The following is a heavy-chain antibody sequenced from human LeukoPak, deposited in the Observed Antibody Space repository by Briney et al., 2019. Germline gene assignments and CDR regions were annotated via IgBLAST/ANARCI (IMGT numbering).Heavy chain of an antibody. V-gene: IGHV1-69*13. CDR3: AMDNWNYERRHYYYGMDV. J-gene: IGHJ6*02. CDR2: IIPIFGTA. CDR1: GGTFCSYA. D-gene: IGHD1-7*01. Sequence: GASVKVSCKASGGTFCSYAISWVRQAPRQGLEWMGGIIPIFGTANYAQKFQGRVTITADESTSTAYMELSSLRSEDTAVYYCAMDNWNYERRHYYYGMDVWGQGTTVTVSS.